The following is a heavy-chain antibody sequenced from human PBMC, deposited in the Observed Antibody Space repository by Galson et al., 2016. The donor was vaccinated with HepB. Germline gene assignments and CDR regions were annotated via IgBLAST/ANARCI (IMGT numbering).Heavy chain of an antibody. Sequence: TLSLTCTVSGGTINSGDYFWSWIRQSPGKGLEWIGYIYYSGSTYYDPSLQSRVTISIDTSKNQFSLTLLSVTAADTAVYYCVPLGYCSGDDCYSADHWSQGTLVTVSS. CDR3: VPLGYCSGDDCYSADH. J-gene: IGHJ4*02. CDR1: GGTINSGDYF. D-gene: IGHD2-15*01. V-gene: IGHV4-30-4*01. CDR2: IYYSGST.